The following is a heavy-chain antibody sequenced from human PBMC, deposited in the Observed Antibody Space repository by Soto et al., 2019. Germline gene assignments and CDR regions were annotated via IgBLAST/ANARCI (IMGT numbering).Heavy chain of an antibody. CDR3: ARGVDTMFRGAKNIGINHYGRDV. J-gene: IGHJ6*02. CDR1: GGTFSSYA. V-gene: IGHV1-69*13. Sequence: ASVKVSCKASGGTFSSYAISWVRQAPGQGLEWMGGIIPIFGTANYAQKFQGRVTITADESTSTAYMELSSLRSEDTAVYYCARGVDTMFRGAKNIGINHYGRDVWGQGSTVMVSS. CDR2: IIPIFGTA. D-gene: IGHD3-10*01.